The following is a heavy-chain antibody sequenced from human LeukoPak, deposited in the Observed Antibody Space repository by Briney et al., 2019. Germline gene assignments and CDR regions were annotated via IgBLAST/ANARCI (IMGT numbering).Heavy chain of an antibody. V-gene: IGHV3-33*01. J-gene: IGHJ6*02. CDR3: ARDRFSSSYYYYGMDV. Sequence: PGRSLRLSCAASGFTFSSYGMHWVRQAPGKGLEWVAVIWYDGSNKYYADSVKGQFTISRDNSKNTLYLQMNSLRAEDTAVYYCARDRFSSSYYYYGMDVWGQGTTVTVSS. CDR2: IWYDGSNK. D-gene: IGHD6-13*01. CDR1: GFTFSSYG.